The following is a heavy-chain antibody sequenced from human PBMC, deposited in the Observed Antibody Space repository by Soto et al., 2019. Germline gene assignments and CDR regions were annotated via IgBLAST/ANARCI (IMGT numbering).Heavy chain of an antibody. CDR3: ARGDHYGTSGYYPGDF. D-gene: IGHD3-22*01. CDR2: IGPYNGNT. V-gene: IGHV1-18*01. CDR1: GYTFTNYG. J-gene: IGHJ4*02. Sequence: ASVKVSCKASGYTFTNYGISWVRQAPGQGLEWMGWIGPYNGNTKYAQRFQGRVTMATDTSTSTAYMELRSLRSDDTAVYYCARGDHYGTSGYYPGDFWGQGTLVTVSS.